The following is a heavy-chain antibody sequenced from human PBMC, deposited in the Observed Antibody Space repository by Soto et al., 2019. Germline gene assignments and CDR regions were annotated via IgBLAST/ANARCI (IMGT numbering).Heavy chain of an antibody. CDR1: GFTFTSSA. CDR2: IVAGSGNT. CDR3: VAGYGGNSGAFDI. J-gene: IGHJ3*02. V-gene: IGHV1-58*01. Sequence: SVKVSCKTSGFTFTSSAVQWVRQARGQRLEWIGWIVAGSGNTKYAQKFQERVTITRDMSTSTVYMELSSLRSEDTAVYYCVAGYGGNSGAFDIWGQGTMVTVS. D-gene: IGHD4-17*01.